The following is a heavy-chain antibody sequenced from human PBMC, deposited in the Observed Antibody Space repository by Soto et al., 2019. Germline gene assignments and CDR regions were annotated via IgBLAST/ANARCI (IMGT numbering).Heavy chain of an antibody. D-gene: IGHD3-9*01. J-gene: IGHJ3*02. CDR3: ARRKYYDILTGYWIHDAFDI. CDR1: GGSISSSSYY. Sequence: SETLSLTCTVSGGSISSSSYYWGWIRQPPGKGLEWIGSIYYSGSTYYNPSLKSRVTISVDTSKNQFSLKLSSVTAADTAVYYCARRKYYDILTGYWIHDAFDIWGQGTMVTVSS. V-gene: IGHV4-39*01. CDR2: IYYSGST.